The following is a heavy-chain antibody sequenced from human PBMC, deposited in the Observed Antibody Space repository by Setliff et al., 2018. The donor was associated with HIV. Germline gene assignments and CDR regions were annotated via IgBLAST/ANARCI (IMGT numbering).Heavy chain of an antibody. J-gene: IGHJ6*03. CDR2: IIPILDTT. Sequence: ASVKVSCKAAGGTFNNYVFSWVRKAPGRGLEWIGTIIPILDTTNYAQKFQDRVTITADDSTSTVYMEVRSLRSEDTAVYYCARAGRSGSYNHYYYYYMDVWGKGTTVTVSS. D-gene: IGHD1-26*01. V-gene: IGHV1-69*11. CDR3: ARAGRSGSYNHYYYYYMDV. CDR1: GGTFNNYV.